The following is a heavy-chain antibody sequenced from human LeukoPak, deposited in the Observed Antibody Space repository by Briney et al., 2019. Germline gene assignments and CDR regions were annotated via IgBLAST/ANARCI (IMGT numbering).Heavy chain of an antibody. Sequence: PSETLSLTCTVSGGSISSYYWSSIRQPAGKGLEWIGRIYTSGSTNYNPSLKSRGTMSVDTSKNQFSLKPSSVTAADTAVYYCARGGYYDSSGYSYYFDYWGQGTLVTVS. CDR1: GGSISSYY. CDR2: IYTSGST. D-gene: IGHD3-22*01. J-gene: IGHJ4*02. CDR3: ARGGYYDSSGYSYYFDY. V-gene: IGHV4-4*07.